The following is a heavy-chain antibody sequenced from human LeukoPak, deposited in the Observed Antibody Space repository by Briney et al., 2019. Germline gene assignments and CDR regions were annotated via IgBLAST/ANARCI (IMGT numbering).Heavy chain of an antibody. D-gene: IGHD1-26*01. J-gene: IGHJ4*02. Sequence: GGSLRLSCAASGFTFSSYGMHWVRQAPGKGLEWVAVIWYDGSNKYYADSVKGRFTISRDNSKNTLYLQMNSLRAEDTAVYYCARDSTHGSYYSDYWGQGTLVTVSS. V-gene: IGHV3-33*01. CDR2: IWYDGSNK. CDR3: ARDSTHGSYYSDY. CDR1: GFTFSSYG.